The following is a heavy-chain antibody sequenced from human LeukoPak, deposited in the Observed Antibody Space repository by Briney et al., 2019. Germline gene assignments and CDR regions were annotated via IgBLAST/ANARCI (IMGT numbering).Heavy chain of an antibody. V-gene: IGHV4-39*01. J-gene: IGHJ4*02. CDR3: ARHDSSGWYYPFDY. CDR2: IYYSGST. Sequence: SETLSLTCTVSGGSISSSSYYWGWIRQPPGKGLEWIGSIYYSGSTYYNPSLNSRVTISVDTSKNQFSLKLTFVTAADTAVYYCARHDSSGWYYPFDYWGQGTLVTVSS. CDR1: GGSISSSSYY. D-gene: IGHD6-19*01.